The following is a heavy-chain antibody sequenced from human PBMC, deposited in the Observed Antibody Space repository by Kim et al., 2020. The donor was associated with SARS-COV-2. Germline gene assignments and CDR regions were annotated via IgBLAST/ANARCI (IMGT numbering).Heavy chain of an antibody. CDR3: VKGEWRDY. CDR2: IRGQDDST. CDR1: GFTFSNFD. J-gene: IGHJ4*02. V-gene: IGHV3-23*01. D-gene: IGHD3-3*01. Sequence: GGSLRLSCAASGFTFSNFDMSWVRQAPGKGLEWVSDIRGQDDSTYYAESVKGRFTVSRDSAKNTLYLQMNSLRSDDTAMYYCVKGEWRDYWGRGRLVTVS.